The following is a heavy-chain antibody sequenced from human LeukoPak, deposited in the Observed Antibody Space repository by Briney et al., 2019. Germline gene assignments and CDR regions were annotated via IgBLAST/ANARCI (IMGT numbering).Heavy chain of an antibody. J-gene: IGHJ4*02. CDR1: GFTFSSYG. D-gene: IGHD3-16*01. Sequence: GGSLRLSCAASGFTFSSYGMHWVRQAPGKGLKWVAFIRYVGSNKYYADSVKGRFTISRDNSKNTLYLQMNSLRAEDTAVYYCAKAEEGGYFFDYWGQGTLVTVSS. CDR3: AKAEEGGYFFDY. V-gene: IGHV3-30*02. CDR2: IRYVGSNK.